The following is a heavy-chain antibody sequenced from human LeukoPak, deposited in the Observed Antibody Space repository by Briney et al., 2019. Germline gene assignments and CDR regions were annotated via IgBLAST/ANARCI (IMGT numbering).Heavy chain of an antibody. J-gene: IGHJ4*02. Sequence: GGSLRLSCAASGFTFSSSWMHWVRQAPGEGLVWVSRINSDGSNTNYADSVKGRFTISRDNAKNTLYLQMNSLRVEDTAVHYCARGGDGLGYWGRGTLVTVSS. D-gene: IGHD4-17*01. CDR1: GFTFSSSW. CDR3: ARGGDGLGY. CDR2: INSDGSNT. V-gene: IGHV3-74*01.